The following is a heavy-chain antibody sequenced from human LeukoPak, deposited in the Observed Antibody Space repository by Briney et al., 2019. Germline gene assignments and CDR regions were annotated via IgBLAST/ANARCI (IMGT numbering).Heavy chain of an antibody. V-gene: IGHV1-24*01. J-gene: IGHJ4*02. CDR1: GYTLTELS. CDR2: FDPEDGET. D-gene: IGHD6-13*01. Sequence: ASVKVSCEVSGYTLTELSMHWVRQAPGKGLEWMGGFDPEDGETIYAQKFQGRVTMTEDTSTDTAYMELSSLRSEDTAVYYCATPGGSSWPFDYWGQGTLVTVSS. CDR3: ATPGGSSWPFDY.